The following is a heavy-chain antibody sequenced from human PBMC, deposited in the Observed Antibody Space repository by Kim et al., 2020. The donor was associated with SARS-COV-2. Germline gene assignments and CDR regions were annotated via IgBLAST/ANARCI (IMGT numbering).Heavy chain of an antibody. CDR3: AKGPRVLLWFGELPFSYFDY. D-gene: IGHD3-10*01. J-gene: IGHJ4*02. Sequence: RFTISRDNSKNTLDLQMNSLRAEDTAVYYCAKGPRVLLWFGELPFSYFDYWGQGTLVTVSS. V-gene: IGHV3-30*02.